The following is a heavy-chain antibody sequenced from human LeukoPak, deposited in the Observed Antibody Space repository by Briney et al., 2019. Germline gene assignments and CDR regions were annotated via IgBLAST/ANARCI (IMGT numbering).Heavy chain of an antibody. V-gene: IGHV3-7*03. CDR3: ARVRLGYCSSTNCLIYFDY. D-gene: IGHD2-2*01. J-gene: IGHJ4*02. CDR1: GFTFSSYW. CDR2: IKQDGSEK. Sequence: PGGSLRLSCAASGFTFSSYWMSWVRQAPGKGLEWVANIKQDGSEKYYVDSVKGRFTISRDNAKNSLYLQMNSLRAEDTAVFYCARVRLGYCSSTNCLIYFDYWGQGTLVTVSS.